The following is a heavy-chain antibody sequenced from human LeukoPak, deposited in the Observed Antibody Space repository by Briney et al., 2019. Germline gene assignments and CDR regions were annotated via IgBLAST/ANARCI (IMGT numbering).Heavy chain of an antibody. CDR2: INPTGDSA. CDR3: AREASGGYFDY. CDR1: GYTFSSYY. V-gene: IGHV1-46*01. J-gene: IGHJ4*02. Sequence: ASVKVSCKASGYTFSSYYMHWVRQAPGQGLEWVGLINPTGDSANYAQNFRGRVTMTRDTSTSTVYMDLNSVRSEDTAVYYCAREASGGYFDYWGQGTLVTVSS. D-gene: IGHD4-23*01.